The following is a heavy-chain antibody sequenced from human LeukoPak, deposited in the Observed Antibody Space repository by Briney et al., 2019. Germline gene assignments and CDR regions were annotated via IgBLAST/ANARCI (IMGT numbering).Heavy chain of an antibody. J-gene: IGHJ6*03. CDR3: ARDRAYYYGSGPYYMDV. CDR1: GGSLSSYY. Sequence: PSETLSLSCTVSGGSLSSYYWSWIRQPPGKGLEWIWYIYYSGSTNYNPSLKSRVTISVDTSKNQFSLKLSSVTAADTAVYYCARDRAYYYGSGPYYMDVWGKGTTVTVSS. V-gene: IGHV4-59*01. CDR2: IYYSGST. D-gene: IGHD3-10*01.